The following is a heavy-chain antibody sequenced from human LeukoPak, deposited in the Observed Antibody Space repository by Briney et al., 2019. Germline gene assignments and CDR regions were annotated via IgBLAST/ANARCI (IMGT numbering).Heavy chain of an antibody. Sequence: GGSLRLSCAASGFTVSSNYMSWVRQAPGKGLEWVSSISVSGDRTYYADSVKGRFTISRDNSKNTLFLQTNSLRAEDTAVYYCAKGYYGSGSYGWFDYWGQGTLVTVSS. J-gene: IGHJ4*02. D-gene: IGHD3-10*01. V-gene: IGHV3-23*01. CDR3: AKGYYGSGSYGWFDY. CDR1: GFTVSSNY. CDR2: ISVSGDRT.